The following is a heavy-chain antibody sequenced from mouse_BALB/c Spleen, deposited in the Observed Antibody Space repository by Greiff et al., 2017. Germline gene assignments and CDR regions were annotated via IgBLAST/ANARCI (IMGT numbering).Heavy chain of an antibody. CDR3: ARENDGYPFDY. D-gene: IGHD2-3*01. CDR1: GYAFSSSW. CDR2: IYPGDGDT. Sequence: QVQLQQSGPELVKPGASVKISCKASGYAFSSSWMNWVKQRPGQGLEWIGRIYPGDGDTNYNGKFKGKATLTADKSSSTAYMQLSSLTSVDSAVYFCARENDGYPFDYWGQGTTLTVSS. J-gene: IGHJ2*01. V-gene: IGHV1-82*01.